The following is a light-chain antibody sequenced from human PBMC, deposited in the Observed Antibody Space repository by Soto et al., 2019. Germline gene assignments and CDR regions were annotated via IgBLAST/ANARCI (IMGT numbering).Light chain of an antibody. V-gene: IGLV1-51*01. Sequence: QSVLTQPPSVSAAPGRKVIISCSGSSSNIGNNYVSWYQQLPGTAPKLLIYDNNKRPSGIPDRFSGSKSGTSGTLDITGLQTGDEADYYCATWDYSLTGEVFGGGTQLTVL. CDR2: DNN. CDR3: ATWDYSLTGEV. J-gene: IGLJ2*01. CDR1: SSNIGNNY.